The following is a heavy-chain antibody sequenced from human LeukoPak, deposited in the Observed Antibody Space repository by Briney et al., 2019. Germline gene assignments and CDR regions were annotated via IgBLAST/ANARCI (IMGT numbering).Heavy chain of an antibody. V-gene: IGHV3-7*04. J-gene: IGHJ3*02. CDR3: AREGLWVGPDSGKTRHPYWEI. CDR1: GFTFSSYW. Sequence: GGSLRLSCAASGFTFSSYWMSWVRQAPGKGLQWVANIKQDGSDKYYVDSVKGRFTISRDNAENSLNLQMSSLRAEDTAVYYCAREGLWVGPDSGKTRHPYWEIWGQGTMVTVSS. D-gene: IGHD2-21*01. CDR2: IKQDGSDK.